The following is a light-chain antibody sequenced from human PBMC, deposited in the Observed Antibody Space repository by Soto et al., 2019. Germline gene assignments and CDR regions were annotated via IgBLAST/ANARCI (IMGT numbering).Light chain of an antibody. J-gene: IGKJ1*01. CDR1: QSVSSY. CDR3: QQRSNWPWT. Sequence: EIVLTQSPATLSLSPGERATLSCRASQSVSSYLAWYQQKPGQAPRLLIYDASNRATGIPARFSGSGSGTDFTRTISSLEPEDFAVYYCQQRSNWPWTFGQGTKVEI. V-gene: IGKV3-11*01. CDR2: DAS.